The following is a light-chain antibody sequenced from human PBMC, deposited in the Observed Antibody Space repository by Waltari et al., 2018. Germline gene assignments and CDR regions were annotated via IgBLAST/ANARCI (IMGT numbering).Light chain of an antibody. CDR2: GGS. CDR1: QSVSSSS. CDR3: QHYGRSPPNT. J-gene: IGKJ2*01. Sequence: EVVLTHSPDTLSLSPGERPTLSCRASQSVSSSSLAWYQQKPGQAPRLLISGGSTRATGIPDRFSGAGSGTDFTLTISRLEPEDFAVYYCQHYGRSPPNTFGQGSKLEIK. V-gene: IGKV3-20*01.